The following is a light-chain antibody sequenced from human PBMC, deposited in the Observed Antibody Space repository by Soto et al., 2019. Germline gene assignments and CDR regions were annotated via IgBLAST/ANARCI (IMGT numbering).Light chain of an antibody. CDR1: SGDIGGYNY. J-gene: IGLJ2*01. Sequence: QSALTQPASVSGSPGQSITISCTGTSGDIGGYNYVAWYQQHPGKAPKLMINDVSNRPSGISNRFSGSKSGNTASLTISGLQAEDEADYCCSSYTSSATLVFGGGTKLTVL. V-gene: IGLV2-14*03. CDR3: SSYTSSATLV. CDR2: DVS.